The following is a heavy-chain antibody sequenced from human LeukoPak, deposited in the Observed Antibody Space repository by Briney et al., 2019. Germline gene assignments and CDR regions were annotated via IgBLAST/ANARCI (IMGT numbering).Heavy chain of an antibody. V-gene: IGHV3-21*01. CDR2: IGSLSTYI. J-gene: IGHJ4*02. CDR1: GFTFSSYS. Sequence: GGSLRLSCAASGFTFSSYSMNWVRQAPGKGLEWVSSIGSLSTYIYYADPVQGRFTISRDNAKNSLYLQMNSLRAEDTAVYYCARDGSMISIAVAGQDYWGQGTLVTVSS. CDR3: ARDGSMISIAVAGQDY. D-gene: IGHD6-19*01.